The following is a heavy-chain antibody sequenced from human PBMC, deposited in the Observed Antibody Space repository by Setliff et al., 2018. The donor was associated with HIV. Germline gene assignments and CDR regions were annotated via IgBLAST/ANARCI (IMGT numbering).Heavy chain of an antibody. J-gene: IGHJ6*03. CDR3: ARSGGTSQYHYYMDV. CDR1: GGTFSSYA. CDR2: IIPILGIA. Sequence: RASVKVSCKASGGTFSSYAISWVRQAPGQGLEWMGGIIPILGIANYAQKFLGRVTITADEATITAYMRLSSLRSDDTAVYYCARSGGTSQYHYYMDVWGKGTTVTVSS. V-gene: IGHV1-69*10. D-gene: IGHD3-16*01.